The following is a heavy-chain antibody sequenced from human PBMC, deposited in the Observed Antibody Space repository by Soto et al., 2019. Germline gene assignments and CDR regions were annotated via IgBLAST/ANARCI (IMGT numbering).Heavy chain of an antibody. Sequence: QLQLQESGPGLVKPSETLSLTCTVSGGSISSSSYYWGWIRQPPGKGLEWIGSIYYSGSTYYNPSPKSRVTISVDTSKNQFSLKLSSVTAADTAVYYCARQTEYSSSWYYFDYWGQGTLVTVSS. D-gene: IGHD6-13*01. CDR2: IYYSGST. CDR3: ARQTEYSSSWYYFDY. V-gene: IGHV4-39*01. CDR1: GGSISSSSYY. J-gene: IGHJ4*02.